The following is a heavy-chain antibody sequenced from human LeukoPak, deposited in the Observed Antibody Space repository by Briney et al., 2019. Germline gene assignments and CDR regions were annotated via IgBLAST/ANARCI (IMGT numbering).Heavy chain of an antibody. CDR3: ARYACSWTSFDY. V-gene: IGHV4-61*02. CDR1: GWSISSGSYY. CDR2: IYTSGST. J-gene: IGHJ4*02. D-gene: IGHD6-13*01. Sequence: SQTLSLTCTVSGWSISSGSYYWSWIRQPAGKGLEWIGRIYTSGSTNYNPSLKSRVTISIDTSKNQFSLKLSSVTAADTAVYYCARYACSWTSFDYWGQGTLVTVSS.